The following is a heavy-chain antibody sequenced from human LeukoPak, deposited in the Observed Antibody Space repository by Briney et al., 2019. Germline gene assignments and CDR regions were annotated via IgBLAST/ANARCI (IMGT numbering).Heavy chain of an antibody. V-gene: IGHV4-39*01. CDR3: ARLRHRLTIYD. Sequence: SSETLSLTCTVSGGSISSSSYYWGWIRQPPGKGLEWIGSIYYSGSTYYNPSHKSRVTISVDTSKNQFSLKLSSVTAADTAVYHCARLRHRLTIYDWGQGTLVTVSS. CDR1: GGSISSSSYY. D-gene: IGHD6-25*01. J-gene: IGHJ4*02. CDR2: IYYSGST.